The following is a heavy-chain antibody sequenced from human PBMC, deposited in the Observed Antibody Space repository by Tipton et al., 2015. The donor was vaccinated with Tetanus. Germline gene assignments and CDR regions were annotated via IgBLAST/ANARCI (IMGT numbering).Heavy chain of an antibody. CDR1: GGSISSSSYY. V-gene: IGHV4-39*01. CDR2: IYYSGST. D-gene: IGHD3-10*01. J-gene: IGHJ4*02. CDR3: ARGRGLLWFGELHIDY. Sequence: TLSLTCTVSGGSISSSSYYWGWIRQPPGKGLEWIGSIYYSGSTYYNPSLKGRVTISVDTSKNQFSLKLSSVTAADTAVYYCARGRGLLWFGELHIDYWGQGTLVTVSS.